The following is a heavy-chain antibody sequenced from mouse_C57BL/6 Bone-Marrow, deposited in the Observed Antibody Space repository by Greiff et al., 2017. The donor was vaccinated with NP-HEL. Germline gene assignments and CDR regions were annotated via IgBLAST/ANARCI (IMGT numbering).Heavy chain of an antibody. V-gene: IGHV1-81*01. D-gene: IGHD2-5*01. J-gene: IGHJ3*01. CDR2: FYPRSGNT. CDR3: ARNSNYVWFAY. CDR1: GYTFTSYG. Sequence: QVQLKESGAELARPGASVKLSCKASGYTFTSYGISWVKQRTGQGLEWIGEFYPRSGNTYYNEKFKGKATLTADKSSSTAYMELRSLTSEDAAVYFCARNSNYVWFAYWGQGTLVTVSA.